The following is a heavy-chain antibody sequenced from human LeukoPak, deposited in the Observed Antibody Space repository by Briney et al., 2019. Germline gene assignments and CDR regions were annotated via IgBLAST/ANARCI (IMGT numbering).Heavy chain of an antibody. Sequence: SETLSLTCAVYGGSFSGYYWSWIRQPPGKGLEWIGSIYHSGSTYYNPSLKSRVTISVDTSKNQFSLKLSSVTAADTAVYYCARVRCEYYYDSSGYYRQYYYYYMDVWGKGTTVTVSS. D-gene: IGHD3-22*01. CDR3: ARVRCEYYYDSSGYYRQYYYYYMDV. J-gene: IGHJ6*03. CDR1: GGSFSGYY. CDR2: IYHSGST. V-gene: IGHV4-34*01.